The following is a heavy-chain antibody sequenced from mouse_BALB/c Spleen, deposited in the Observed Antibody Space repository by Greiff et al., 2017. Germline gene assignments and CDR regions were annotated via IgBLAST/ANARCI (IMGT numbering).Heavy chain of an antibody. J-gene: IGHJ4*01. D-gene: IGHD1-1*01. CDR2: ISSGSSTI. Sequence: EVMLVESGGGLVQPGGSRKLSCAASGFTFSSFGMHWVRQAPEKGLEWVAYISSGSSTIYYADTVKGRFTISRDNPKNTLFLQMSSLRSEDTAMYYFARYSYGSPFYAMDYWGQGTSGTVSA. CDR3: ARYSYGSPFYAMDY. CDR1: GFTFSSFG. V-gene: IGHV5-17*02.